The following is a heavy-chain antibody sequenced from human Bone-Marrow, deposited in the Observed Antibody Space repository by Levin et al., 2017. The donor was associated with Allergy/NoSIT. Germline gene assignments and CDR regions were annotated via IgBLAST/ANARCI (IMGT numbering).Heavy chain of an antibody. CDR3: AKDVTPYSGYYFDY. D-gene: IGHD3-22*01. J-gene: IGHJ4*02. CDR2: ISWNSDDI. V-gene: IGHV3-9*01. CDR1: GFTFDDYA. Sequence: TGGSLRLSCAASGFTFDDYAMHWVRQAPGKGLEWVSSISWNSDDIGYADSVRGRFTISRDSAKNSLYLQMNSLRAEDTAVYYCAKDVTPYSGYYFDYWGQGTLVTVSS.